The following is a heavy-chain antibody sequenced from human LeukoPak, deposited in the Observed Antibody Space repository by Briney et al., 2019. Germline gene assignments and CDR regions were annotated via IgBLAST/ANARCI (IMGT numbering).Heavy chain of an antibody. V-gene: IGHV3-21*01. J-gene: IGHJ3*02. CDR1: GFTFSSYS. D-gene: IGHD2-21*01. Sequence: PGGSLRLSCAASGFTFSSYSMNWVRQAPGKGLEWVSSISSSSSYICYADSVKGRFTISRDNAKNSLYLQTNSLRAEDTAVYYCARDYRRLWLYAFDIWGQGTMVTVSS. CDR3: ARDYRRLWLYAFDI. CDR2: ISSSSSYI.